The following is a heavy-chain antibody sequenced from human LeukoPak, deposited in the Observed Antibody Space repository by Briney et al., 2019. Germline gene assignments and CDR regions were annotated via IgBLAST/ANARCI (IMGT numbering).Heavy chain of an antibody. J-gene: IGHJ4*02. D-gene: IGHD1-26*01. CDR3: ARQGVVGATGFDY. V-gene: IGHV4-39*01. Sequence: SETLSLTCSVSGGSISSISYSWGWIRQPPGKGLEWIGNIYSSGSTYNNPSLKSRVIISVDTSKNQFSLKLTSVTAADTAVYYCARQGVVGATGFDYWGRGTLVTVSS. CDR2: IYSSGST. CDR1: GGSISSISYS.